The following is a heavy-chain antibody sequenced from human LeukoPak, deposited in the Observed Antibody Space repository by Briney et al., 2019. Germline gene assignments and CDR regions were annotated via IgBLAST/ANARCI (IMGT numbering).Heavy chain of an antibody. J-gene: IGHJ2*01. CDR2: INPSGGST. Sequence: EASVKVSCKTSGYTFTRFYMHWVRQAPGQGLEWMGIINPSGGSTGYAQKFQGRVTMTRDTSTSTVYMELSSLRSEDTAVYYCATKVVSEYFDLWGRGTLVTVSS. V-gene: IGHV1-46*01. CDR3: ATKVVSEYFDL. D-gene: IGHD2-15*01. CDR1: GYTFTRFY.